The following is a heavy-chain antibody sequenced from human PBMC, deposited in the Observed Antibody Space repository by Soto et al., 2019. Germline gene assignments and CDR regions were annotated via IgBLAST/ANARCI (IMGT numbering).Heavy chain of an antibody. V-gene: IGHV1-18*01. CDR3: ARDQADCSCVSCYSAEYFQH. D-gene: IGHD2-15*01. J-gene: IGHJ1*01. CDR1: GYTFTSHG. CDR2: ISAYNGNT. Sequence: ASVKVSCKASGYTFTSHGISWVRQAPGQGLEWMGRISAYNGNTNYVEKLQGRVTMTTDTSTGTAYMELRSLTSDDTAVYYCARDQADCSCVSCYSAEYFQHCGQGTLVTVSS.